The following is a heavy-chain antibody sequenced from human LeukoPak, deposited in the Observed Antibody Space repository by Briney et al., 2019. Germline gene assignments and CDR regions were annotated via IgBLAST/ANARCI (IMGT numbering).Heavy chain of an antibody. CDR2: IKQDGSEK. J-gene: IGHJ5*02. CDR3: ARGASGIQLWFFDP. D-gene: IGHD5-18*01. Sequence: GGSLRLSCAASGFTFSSFAMSWVRQAPGKGLEWVANIKQDGSEKYYVDSVKGRFTISRDNAKNSLFLQMNSLRAEDTAVYYCARGASGIQLWFFDPWGQGTLVRVSS. V-gene: IGHV3-7*01. CDR1: GFTFSSFA.